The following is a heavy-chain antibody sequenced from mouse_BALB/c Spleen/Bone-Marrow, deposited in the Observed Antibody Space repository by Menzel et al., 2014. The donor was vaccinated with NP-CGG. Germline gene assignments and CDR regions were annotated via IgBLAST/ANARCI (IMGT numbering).Heavy chain of an antibody. Sequence: QVQLQQSGAELVKPGASVKLSCKASGYTFTSYYMYWVKQRPGQGLERIGEINPSNGGTNFNEKFKSKATLTVDKSSSTEYMQLSSQTSEDSAVYYCTRSDGYYVPHWYCDGWGAGTPGTGSS. D-gene: IGHD2-3*01. CDR3: TRSDGYYVPHWYCDG. J-gene: IGHJ1*01. V-gene: IGHV1S81*02. CDR1: GYTFTSYY. CDR2: INPSNGGT.